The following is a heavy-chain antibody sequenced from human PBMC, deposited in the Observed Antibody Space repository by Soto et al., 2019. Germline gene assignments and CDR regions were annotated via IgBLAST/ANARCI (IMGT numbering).Heavy chain of an antibody. J-gene: IGHJ4*02. CDR1: GFTFSSYV. CDR2: ISGSGGST. CDR3: AKGYYDILTGYLYYFDY. V-gene: IGHV3-23*01. D-gene: IGHD3-9*01. Sequence: EVQLLESGGGLVQPGGSLRLSCAASGFTFSSYVMSWVRQAPGKGLEWVSAISGSGGSTYYADSVKGRFTISRDNSKNTLYLQMNSLRAEDTAVYYCAKGYYDILTGYLYYFDYWGQGTLVTVSS.